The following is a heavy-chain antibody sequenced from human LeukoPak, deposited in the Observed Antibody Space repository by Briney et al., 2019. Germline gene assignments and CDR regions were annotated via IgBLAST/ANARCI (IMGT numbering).Heavy chain of an antibody. CDR1: GGSFSGYY. Sequence: SSETLCLTCAVYGGSFSGYYWSWIRQPAGKGLEWIGRIYTSGSTNYNASLKSRVTMSVDTSKNQFSLQLSSVTAADTAVYYCARDRSVGVLPAPPFDFWGQGTLVTVSS. V-gene: IGHV4-4*07. CDR3: ARDRSVGVLPAPPFDF. D-gene: IGHD6-6*01. CDR2: IYTSGST. J-gene: IGHJ4*02.